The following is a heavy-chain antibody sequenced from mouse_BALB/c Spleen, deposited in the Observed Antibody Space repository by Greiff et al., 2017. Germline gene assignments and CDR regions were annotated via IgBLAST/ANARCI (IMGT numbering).Heavy chain of an antibody. CDR3: ARDYGFAY. V-gene: IGHV7-3*02. J-gene: IGHJ3*01. CDR2: IRNKANGYTT. CDR1: GFTFTDYY. Sequence: DVMLVESGGGLVQPGGSLRLSCATSGFTFTDYYMSWVRQPPGKALEWLGFIRNKANGYTTEYSASVKGRFTISRDNSHSILYLQMNTLRAEDSATYYCARDYGFAYWGQGTLVTVSA. D-gene: IGHD1-1*01.